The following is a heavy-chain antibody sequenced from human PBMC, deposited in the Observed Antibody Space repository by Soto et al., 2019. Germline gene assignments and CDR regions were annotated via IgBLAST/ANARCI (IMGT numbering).Heavy chain of an antibody. Sequence: QVQLVQSGAEVKTPGASVKISCEASGYTFTSYFFHWVRQAPGQGLEWMGIINPSGGRTNFSQKFQCRLTMTRDTPTSIVYMELSSLRSEDTAVYYCARDFPPSYYDFWSGYPGYWGQGTLVTVSS. J-gene: IGHJ4*02. D-gene: IGHD3-3*01. CDR2: INPSGGRT. CDR3: ARDFPPSYYDFWSGYPGY. V-gene: IGHV1-46*01. CDR1: GYTFTSYF.